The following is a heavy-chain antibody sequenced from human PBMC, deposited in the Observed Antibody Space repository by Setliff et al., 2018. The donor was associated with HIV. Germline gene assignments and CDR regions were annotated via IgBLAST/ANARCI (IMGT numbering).Heavy chain of an antibody. CDR1: GFTFSSYT. D-gene: IGHD5-18*01. Sequence: GGSLRLSCAASGFTFSSYTMNWVRQAPGKGLEWASSISSSSYYIYYADSVKGRFTISRDNAKNSLFLQMNSLRAEDTAVYYCASIELAAMVPVDYWGQGTLVTVS. J-gene: IGHJ4*02. CDR2: ISSSSYYI. CDR3: ASIELAAMVPVDY. V-gene: IGHV3-21*01.